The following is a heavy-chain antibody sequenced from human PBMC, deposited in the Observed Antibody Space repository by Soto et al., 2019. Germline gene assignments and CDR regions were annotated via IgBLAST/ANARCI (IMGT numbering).Heavy chain of an antibody. CDR3: ARDHNGVADY. Sequence: SETLSLTCTVSGGSISSGGYYWSWIRQHPGKGLEWIGYIYYTGSTYYNPALKSRVTISVDTSKNQFSLKLSSVTAADTAVYYCARDHNGVADYWGQGTLVTVS. CDR1: GGSISSGGYY. D-gene: IGHD2-8*01. V-gene: IGHV4-31*03. CDR2: IYYTGST. J-gene: IGHJ4*02.